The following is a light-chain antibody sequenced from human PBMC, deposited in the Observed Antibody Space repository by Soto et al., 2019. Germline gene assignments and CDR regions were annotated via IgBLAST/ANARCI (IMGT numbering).Light chain of an antibody. CDR2: DAS. Sequence: ENVLKQSPATLSLYQGERATLSCRASQSVSSNYLAWYQHKPGQAPRLLIYDASSRATGIPDRFSGSGSGTEFTLTISSLQSEDVAVYYCQQYNNWPRALTFGGGTKV. V-gene: IGKV3D-20*02. CDR3: QQYNNWPRALT. CDR1: QSVSSNY. J-gene: IGKJ4*01.